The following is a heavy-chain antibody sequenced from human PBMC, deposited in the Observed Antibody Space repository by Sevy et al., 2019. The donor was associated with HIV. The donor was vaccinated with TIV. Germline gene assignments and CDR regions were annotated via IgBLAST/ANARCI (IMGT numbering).Heavy chain of an antibody. J-gene: IGHJ6*02. CDR2: ISYDGSNK. CDR1: GFTFSSYA. CDR3: ARPYCGGDCYSSYHYYGMDV. Sequence: GGSLRLSCAASGFTFSSYAMHWVRQAPGKGLEWVAVISYDGSNKYYADSVKGRFTISIDNSKNTLYLQMNSLRAEDTAVYYCARPYCGGDCYSSYHYYGMDVWGQGTTVTVSS. V-gene: IGHV3-30-3*01. D-gene: IGHD2-21*02.